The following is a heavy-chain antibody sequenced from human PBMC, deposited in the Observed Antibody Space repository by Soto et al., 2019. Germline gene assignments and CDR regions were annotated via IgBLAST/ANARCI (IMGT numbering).Heavy chain of an antibody. CDR3: ARSPRSSPYFAY. CDR1: AYTFSNFW. V-gene: IGHV5-51*01. D-gene: IGHD6-13*01. J-gene: IGHJ4*02. CDR2: IYPGDYET. Sequence: GESLKISCQCSAYTFSNFWIAWVRQLPGKGLEWMGIIYPGDYETRYSPSFHCKLTISAHRSIGTAYLQWSSLEASDSAFYFCARSPRSSPYFAYWGQGALVTVS.